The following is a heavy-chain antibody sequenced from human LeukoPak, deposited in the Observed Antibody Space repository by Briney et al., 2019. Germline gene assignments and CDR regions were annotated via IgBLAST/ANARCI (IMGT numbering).Heavy chain of an antibody. CDR2: IRYDGSNE. CDR3: AKDFYSGSSP. CDR1: GFTFTGYP. J-gene: IGHJ5*02. D-gene: IGHD1-26*01. V-gene: IGHV3-30*02. Sequence: GGSLRLSCAASGFTFTGYPMHWVRQPLGKGLEWVAFIRYDGSNEYYADSVKGRFTISRDNSKNTLFLQMNSLRTEDTAVYYCAKDFYSGSSPWGQGTLVTVSS.